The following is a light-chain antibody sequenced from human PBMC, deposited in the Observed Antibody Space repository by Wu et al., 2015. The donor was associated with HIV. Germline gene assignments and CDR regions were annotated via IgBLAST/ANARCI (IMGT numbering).Light chain of an antibody. CDR3: RQRSVLFT. J-gene: IGKJ4*01. Sequence: EIMLTQSPATLSLSPGERATLSCRASQSVSTFLAWYQQKPGQAPRLLIYDASKRATGIPARFSGSGSETDFTLTISSLEPEDFAVYYCRQRSVLFTFGGGTKVEIK. CDR1: QSVSTF. CDR2: DAS. V-gene: IGKV3-11*01.